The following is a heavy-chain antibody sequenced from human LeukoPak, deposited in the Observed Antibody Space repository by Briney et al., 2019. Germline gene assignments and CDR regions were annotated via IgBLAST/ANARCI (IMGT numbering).Heavy chain of an antibody. D-gene: IGHD6-19*01. J-gene: IGHJ4*02. V-gene: IGHV3-7*01. Sequence: GGSLRLSCAASGFSLSNSWMSWVRQAPGKGLEWVANIKQDGSERYYVDSVKGRSTISRDNTKNSLYLQMDSLRAEDTAVYYCVRISTAVAGADYWGQGTLVTVSS. CDR3: VRISTAVAGADY. CDR1: GFSLSNSW. CDR2: IKQDGSER.